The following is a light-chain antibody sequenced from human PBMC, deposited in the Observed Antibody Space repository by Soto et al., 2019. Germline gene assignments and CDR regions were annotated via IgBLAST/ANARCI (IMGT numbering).Light chain of an antibody. Sequence: QSALTQPASVSGSPGQSITISCTGTSSDVGDYNYVSWYQQHPGKALKLIIYGVSNRPSGISNRFSGPKSGNTASLTVSGLQAEDEADYYCRSYTDTNTLVFGGGTKVTVL. CDR3: RSYTDTNTLV. J-gene: IGLJ2*01. V-gene: IGLV2-14*01. CDR1: SSDVGDYNY. CDR2: GVS.